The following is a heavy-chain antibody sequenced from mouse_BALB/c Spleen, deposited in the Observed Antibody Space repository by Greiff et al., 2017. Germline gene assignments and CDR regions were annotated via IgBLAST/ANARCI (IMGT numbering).Heavy chain of an antibody. CDR2: ISYDGSN. CDR1: GYSITSGYY. J-gene: IGHJ2*01. D-gene: IGHD1-1*01. V-gene: IGHV3-6*02. CDR3: ASLTTVVGGY. Sequence: EVQLQQSGPGLVKPSQSLSLTCSVTGYSITSGYYWNWIRQFPGNKLEWMGYISYDGSNNYNPSLKNRISITRDTSKNQFFLKLNSVTTEDTATYYCASLTTVVGGYWGQGTTLTVSS.